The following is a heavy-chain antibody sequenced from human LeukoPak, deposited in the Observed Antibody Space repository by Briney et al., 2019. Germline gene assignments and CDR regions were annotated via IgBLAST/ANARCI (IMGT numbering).Heavy chain of an antibody. CDR1: GRSSSSSNW. CDR2: IYHSGST. Sequence: SGTLSLTCAVSGRSSSSSNWRSWVRQPPGEGLEWIGEIYHSGSTNYNPSLKSRVTISVDKSKHQFSLKLSSVTAADTAVYYCARVWGDYYYFDYWGQGTLITVSS. V-gene: IGHV4-4*02. D-gene: IGHD4-17*01. CDR3: ARVWGDYYYFDY. J-gene: IGHJ4*02.